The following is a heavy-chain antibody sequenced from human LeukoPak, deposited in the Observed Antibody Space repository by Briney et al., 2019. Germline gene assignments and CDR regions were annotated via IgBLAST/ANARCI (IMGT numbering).Heavy chain of an antibody. CDR3: ARGEYSSGWFPPDY. Sequence: SETLSLTCAVYGGSFSGYYWGWIRQPPGKGLEWIGEINHSGSTNYNPSLKSRVTISVDTSKNQFSLKLSSVTAADTAVYYCARGEYSSGWFPPDYWGQGTLVTVSS. J-gene: IGHJ4*02. D-gene: IGHD6-19*01. CDR2: INHSGST. V-gene: IGHV4-34*01. CDR1: GGSFSGYY.